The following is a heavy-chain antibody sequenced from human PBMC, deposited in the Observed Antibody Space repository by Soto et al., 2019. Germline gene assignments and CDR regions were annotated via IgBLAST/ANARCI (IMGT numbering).Heavy chain of an antibody. V-gene: IGHV3-21*01. J-gene: IGHJ4*02. CDR3: ARVGAYVGEFDYFDS. CDR1: GFTFSSYS. D-gene: IGHD3-10*01. Sequence: EVQLVESGGGLVKPGGSLRLSCAASGFTFSSYSMNWVRQAPGKGLEWVSAISRNSDYIYYSDSVKGRFIISRDNATTSLYLHMNSLRAEDTAVYYCARVGAYVGEFDYFDSWGQGALVTVSS. CDR2: ISRNSDYI.